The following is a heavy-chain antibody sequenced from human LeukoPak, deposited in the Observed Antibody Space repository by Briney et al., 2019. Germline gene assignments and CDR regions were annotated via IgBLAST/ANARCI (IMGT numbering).Heavy chain of an antibody. D-gene: IGHD3-16*01. CDR1: GRSLRSRSYY. CDR2: IYYSRST. V-gene: IGHV4-39*01. Sequence: SETLSLTCSVPGRSLRSRSYYWGWIRQPPVNGLEWTGRIYYSRSTYYNTSLKSRVTISVDTSKNQFSLKLSSVTAGDTAVYYCARHGGGFDYWGQGTLVTVSS. CDR3: ARHGGGFDY. J-gene: IGHJ4*02.